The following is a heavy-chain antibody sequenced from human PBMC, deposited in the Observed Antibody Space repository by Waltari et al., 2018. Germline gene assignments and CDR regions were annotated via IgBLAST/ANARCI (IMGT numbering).Heavy chain of an antibody. CDR1: GFTFSSYA. CDR2: ISYDGSNK. D-gene: IGHD2-15*01. V-gene: IGHV3-30-3*01. J-gene: IGHJ4*02. CDR3: ARDPALEVVVAATDAYFDY. Sequence: QVQLVESGGGVVQPGRSLRLSCAASGFTFSSYAMHWVRQAPGKGLEWVAVISYDGSNKYYADSVKGRFTISRDNSKNTLYLQMNSLRAEDTAVYYCARDPALEVVVAATDAYFDYWGQGTLVTVSS.